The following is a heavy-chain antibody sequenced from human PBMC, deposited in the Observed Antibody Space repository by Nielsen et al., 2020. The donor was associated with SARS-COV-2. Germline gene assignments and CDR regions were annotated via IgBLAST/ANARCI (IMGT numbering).Heavy chain of an antibody. V-gene: IGHV4-4*02. CDR2: IHHASSP. CDR1: GVSVISYNW. Sequence: SETLSLTCAISGVSVISYNWWTWVRQPPGKGLEWIGEIHHASSPNYKPSLKSQVTMSVDVSNNHVSLSLTSVTAADTAVYYCARVPPRWVGFDFWGLGTLVTVSS. J-gene: IGHJ4*02. CDR3: ARVPPRWVGFDF. D-gene: IGHD4-23*01.